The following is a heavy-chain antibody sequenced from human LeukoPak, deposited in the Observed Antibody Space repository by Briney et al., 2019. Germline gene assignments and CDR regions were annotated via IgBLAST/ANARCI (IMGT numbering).Heavy chain of an antibody. Sequence: GGSLRLSCAASGFTFSSYARSWVRQPPGKGLEWVASISCSGGSTYYADPVKGRLTIPRQNSKHTLYLQMNSLRAEDTAVYYCAKHNSSSWYLPFTSSPQRQILPHWGQGPLVTVPS. J-gene: IGHJ1*01. CDR1: GFTFSSYA. CDR2: ISCSGGST. CDR3: AKHNSSSWYLPFTSSPQRQILPH. D-gene: IGHD6-13*01. V-gene: IGHV3-23*01.